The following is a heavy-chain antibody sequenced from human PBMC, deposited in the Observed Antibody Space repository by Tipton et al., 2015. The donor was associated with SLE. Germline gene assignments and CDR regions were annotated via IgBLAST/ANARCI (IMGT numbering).Heavy chain of an antibody. V-gene: IGHV3-30*19. Sequence: SLRLSCAASGFTFSSYGMHWVRQAPGKGLEWVAVIWYDGSNKYYADSVKGRFTISRDNSKNTLYLQMNSLRAEDTAVYYCARGTYYYGSGSYFFDYWGQGTLVTVSS. D-gene: IGHD3-10*01. CDR3: ARGTYYYGSGSYFFDY. CDR2: IWYDGSNK. J-gene: IGHJ4*02. CDR1: GFTFSSYG.